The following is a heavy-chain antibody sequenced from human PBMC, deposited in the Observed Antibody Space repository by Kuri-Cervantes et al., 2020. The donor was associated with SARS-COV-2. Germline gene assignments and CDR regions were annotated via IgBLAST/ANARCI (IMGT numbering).Heavy chain of an antibody. V-gene: IGHV1-2*05. Sequence: ASVKVSCKASGYTFTGYYMHWVRQAPGQGLEWMGRINPNSGGTNYAQKFQGRVTMTRDTSISTAYMELSRLRSDDTVVYYCARASRTTVTRYYFDYWGQGTLVTVSS. CDR3: ARASRTTVTRYYFDY. J-gene: IGHJ4*02. D-gene: IGHD4-11*01. CDR2: INPNSGGT. CDR1: GYTFTGYY.